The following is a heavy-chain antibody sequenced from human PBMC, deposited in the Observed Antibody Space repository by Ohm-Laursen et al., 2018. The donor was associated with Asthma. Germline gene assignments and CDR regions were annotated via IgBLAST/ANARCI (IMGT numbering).Heavy chain of an antibody. V-gene: IGHV4-59*01. D-gene: IGHD3-10*01. CDR1: GGSISSYY. CDR2: IYYTGTT. CDR3: ARDRAGGGY. J-gene: IGHJ4*02. Sequence: SDTLSLTCTVSGGSISSYYWSWIRQPPGKGLEWIGYIYYTGTTNYNPSLKSRVTISVDTSKNQFPLKLSSVTAADTAVYYCARDRAGGGYWGQGTLVTVSS.